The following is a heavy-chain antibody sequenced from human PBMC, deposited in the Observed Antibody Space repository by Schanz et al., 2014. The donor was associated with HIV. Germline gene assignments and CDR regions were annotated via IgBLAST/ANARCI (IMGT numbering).Heavy chain of an antibody. CDR2: IVPMFGKV. V-gene: IGHV1-69*06. J-gene: IGHJ2*01. CDR3: ARVLGMAAANTYWWYFDL. CDR1: GGTFSTYD. D-gene: IGHD1-26*01. Sequence: VQLVQSGAEVKKPGSSVKVSCKASGGTFSTYDFSWVRRAPGQGLEWMGGIVPMFGKVNYAQKFQGRVTITADKSTTAYMQLNSLRSDDTAVYYCARVLGMAAANTYWWYFDLWGRGTLVTVSS.